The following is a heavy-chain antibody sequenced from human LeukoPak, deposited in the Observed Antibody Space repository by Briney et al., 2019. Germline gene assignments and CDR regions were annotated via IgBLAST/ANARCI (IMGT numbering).Heavy chain of an antibody. V-gene: IGHV4-59*01. CDR2: IYYSGST. Sequence: PSETLSLTCTVSGGSISSYYWSWIRQPPGKGLEWIGYIYYSGSTNYNPSLKSRVTISVDTSKNQFSLKLSSVTAADTAVYYCARSNWYSSGLVDYWGQGTLVTVSS. CDR3: ARSNWYSSGLVDY. CDR1: GGSISSYY. D-gene: IGHD6-19*01. J-gene: IGHJ4*02.